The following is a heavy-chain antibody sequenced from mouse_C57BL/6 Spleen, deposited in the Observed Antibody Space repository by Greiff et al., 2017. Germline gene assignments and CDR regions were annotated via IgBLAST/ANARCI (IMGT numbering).Heavy chain of an antibody. CDR2: IWGVGST. V-gene: IGHV2-6*01. Sequence: VNVVESGPGLVAPSQSLSITCTVSGFSLTSYGVDWVRQSPGKGLEWLGVIWGVGSTNYNSALKSRLSISKDNSKSQVFLKMNRLQTDDTAMYYCARFYYGSSYEGYAMDYWGQGTSVTVSS. CDR1: GFSLTSYG. J-gene: IGHJ4*01. CDR3: ARFYYGSSYEGYAMDY. D-gene: IGHD1-1*01.